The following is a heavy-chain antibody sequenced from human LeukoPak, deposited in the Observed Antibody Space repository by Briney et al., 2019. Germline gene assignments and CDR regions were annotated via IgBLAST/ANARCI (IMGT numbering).Heavy chain of an antibody. Sequence: GGSLRLSCAASGFTFSSYSMNWVRQAPGKGLEGVSSISSSSSYIYYADSVKGRFTISRDNAKNSLYLQMNSLRAEDTAVYYCASAYDILTAYFDYWGQGTLVTVSS. CDR3: ASAYDILTAYFDY. D-gene: IGHD3-9*01. J-gene: IGHJ4*02. V-gene: IGHV3-21*01. CDR2: ISSSSSYI. CDR1: GFTFSSYS.